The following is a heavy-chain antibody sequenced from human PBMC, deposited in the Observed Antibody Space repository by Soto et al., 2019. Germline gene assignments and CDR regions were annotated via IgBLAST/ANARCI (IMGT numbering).Heavy chain of an antibody. V-gene: IGHV3-21*01. Sequence: PGGSLRLSCAASGLTFSSYSMNWVRQAPGKGLEWVSSISSSSSYIYYADSVKGRFTISRDNAKNSLYLQMNSLRAEDTAVYYCARVRRWSRQPPSPPYYFDYWGQGTLVTVSS. CDR1: GLTFSSYS. CDR2: ISSSSSYI. CDR3: ARVRRWSRQPPSPPYYFDY. D-gene: IGHD6-13*01. J-gene: IGHJ4*02.